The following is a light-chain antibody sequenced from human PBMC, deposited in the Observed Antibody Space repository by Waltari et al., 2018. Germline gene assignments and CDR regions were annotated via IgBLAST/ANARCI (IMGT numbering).Light chain of an antibody. CDR2: RAS. CDR3: QQYDSYLIT. Sequence: DIQMTQSPSTLSASVGDTVNITCRASQTISTWLAWYQQKSGKAPTLLIYRASTLQTGVPSRFSASGSGTEFTLAISSLQPGDFGTYYCQQYDSYLITFGQGTRLEIK. J-gene: IGKJ5*01. V-gene: IGKV1-5*03. CDR1: QTISTW.